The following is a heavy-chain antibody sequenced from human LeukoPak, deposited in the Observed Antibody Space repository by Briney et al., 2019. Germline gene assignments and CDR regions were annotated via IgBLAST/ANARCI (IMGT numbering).Heavy chain of an antibody. Sequence: PGGSLRLSCVLSGFTVSSSYMAWVRQAPGKGLEWVSVIYSGSNTYYADSVKGRFTISRDNSENTVYPQMNSLRAEDTAVYYCARSLGGNPDYWGQGTLVTVSS. CDR2: IYSGSNT. CDR3: ARSLGGNPDY. D-gene: IGHD4-23*01. J-gene: IGHJ4*02. V-gene: IGHV3-53*01. CDR1: GFTVSSSY.